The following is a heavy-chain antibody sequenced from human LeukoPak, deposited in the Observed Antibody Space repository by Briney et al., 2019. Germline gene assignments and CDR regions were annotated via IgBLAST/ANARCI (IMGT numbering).Heavy chain of an antibody. J-gene: IGHJ6*03. V-gene: IGHV1-2*02. CDR3: ARGPRYCSSTSCYGRYYYYYYMDV. CDR1: GYTFTGYY. D-gene: IGHD2-2*01. CDR2: INPNSGGT. Sequence: ASVEVSCKASGYTFTGYYMHWVRQAPGQGLEWMGWINPNSGGTNYAQKFQGRVTMTRDTSISTAYMELSRLRSDDTAVYYCARGPRYCSSTSCYGRYYYYYYMDVWGKGTTVTVSS.